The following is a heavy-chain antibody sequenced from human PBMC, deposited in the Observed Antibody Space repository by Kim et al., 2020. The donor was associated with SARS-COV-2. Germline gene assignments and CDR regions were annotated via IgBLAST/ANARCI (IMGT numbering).Heavy chain of an antibody. CDR3: ARDIVAVAPKQTLSV. V-gene: IGHV1-69*13. CDR1: GGSFSNYA. Sequence: SVKVSCKASGGSFSNYAISWVRHVPGQGLQWMGEVIPFFGTTIYAQMFKGRVKITAVEAAATAYMELSSLRTDDPALYYWARDIVAVAPKQTLSVWGQGTLMSVSS. CDR2: VIPFFGTT. D-gene: IGHD2-2*01. J-gene: IGHJ3*01.